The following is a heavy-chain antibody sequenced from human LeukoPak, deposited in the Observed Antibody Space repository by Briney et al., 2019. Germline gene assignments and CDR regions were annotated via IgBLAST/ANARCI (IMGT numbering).Heavy chain of an antibody. J-gene: IGHJ4*02. CDR2: ISGSGDNT. CDR3: AKTIHSDFWRGYYSYFDY. CDR1: GFTFNSYA. V-gene: IGHV3-23*01. D-gene: IGHD3-3*01. Sequence: PGGSLRLSCEASGFTFNSYAMNWVRQAPGKGLEWLSMISGSGDNTYYADSVKGRFTISRDNSKNTLYPQMSSLGAGDTAIYYCAKTIHSDFWRGYYSYFDYWGRGTLVTVSS.